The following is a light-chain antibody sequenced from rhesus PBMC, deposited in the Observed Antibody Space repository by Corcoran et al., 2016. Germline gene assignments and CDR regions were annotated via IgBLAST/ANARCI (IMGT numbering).Light chain of an antibody. CDR1: QSLVDSEDGNTY. Sequence: DVVMTQTPLSLPVTPGEPASISCRSSQSLVDSEDGNTYLYWYLQKPGQSPQSLILDVSNWDSGVPDRFRGGGLRNDFKLKIRRVEPEDVGVYYFMQTVEFPLTFRGGTKVGIK. V-gene: IGKV2-104*02. J-gene: IGKJ4*01. CDR3: MQTVEFPLT. CDR2: DVS.